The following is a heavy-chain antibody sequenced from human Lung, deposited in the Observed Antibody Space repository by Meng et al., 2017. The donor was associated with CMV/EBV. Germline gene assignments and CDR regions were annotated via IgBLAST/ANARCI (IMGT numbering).Heavy chain of an antibody. CDR3: TTVLGTSYPYGMDV. J-gene: IGHJ6*02. D-gene: IGHD1-26*01. Sequence: GESLKISCAASGFTFSNAWMSWVRQAPGKGLEWVGRIKSKTDGGTTDYAAPVKGRFTISRDDSKNTLYLQMNSLKTEDTAVYYCTTVLGTSYPYGMDVWGQAXTATVSS. CDR1: GFTFSNAW. V-gene: IGHV3-15*01. CDR2: IKSKTDGGTT.